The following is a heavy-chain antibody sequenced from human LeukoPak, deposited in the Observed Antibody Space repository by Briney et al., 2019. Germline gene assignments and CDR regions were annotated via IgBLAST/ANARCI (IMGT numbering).Heavy chain of an antibody. CDR1: GGSISSYY. J-gene: IGHJ3*02. CDR2: IYYSGST. V-gene: IGHV4-59*01. CDR3: ARDISSSSFAFDI. D-gene: IGHD6-6*01. Sequence: ETLSLTCTVSGGSISSYYWSWIRQPPGKGLEWIGYIYYSGSTNYNPSLKSRVTISVDTSKNQFSLKLSSVTAADTAVYYCARDISSSSFAFDIWGQGTMVTVSS.